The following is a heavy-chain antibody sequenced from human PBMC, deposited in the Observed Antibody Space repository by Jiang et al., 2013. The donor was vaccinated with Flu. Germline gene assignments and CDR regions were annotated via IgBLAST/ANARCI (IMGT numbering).Heavy chain of an antibody. CDR2: IDWNDGK. J-gene: IGHJ4*02. CDR3: ARMTIIISNETDYFDF. CDR1: GFARTSSGTS. V-gene: IGHV2-70*16. Sequence: LVKPTQTLTLTCTFSGFARTSSGTSISWIRQPPGKAPEWLARIDWNDGKFYDAYLEDRLSVSKGTSENQVVLTMTNMDPLDTATYYCARMTIIISNETDYFDFWGQGMLVTVSS. D-gene: IGHD2-2*01.